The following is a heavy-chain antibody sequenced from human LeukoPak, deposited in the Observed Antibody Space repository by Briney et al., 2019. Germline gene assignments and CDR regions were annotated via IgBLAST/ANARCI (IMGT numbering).Heavy chain of an antibody. D-gene: IGHD4-23*01. CDR3: ARDYGGNSDY. CDR1: GYTFTSYY. Sequence: APVKVSCKASGYTFTSYYMHWVRQAPGQGLEWMGIINPSGGSTSYAQKLQGRVTMTTDTSTSTAYMELRSLRSDDTAVYYCARDYGGNSDYWGQGTLVTVSS. CDR2: INPSGGST. J-gene: IGHJ4*02. V-gene: IGHV1-46*01.